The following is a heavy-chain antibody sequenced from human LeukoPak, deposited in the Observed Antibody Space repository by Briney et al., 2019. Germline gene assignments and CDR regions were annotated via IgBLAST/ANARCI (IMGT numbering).Heavy chain of an antibody. Sequence: VSYIYRLRSTISYADSVKAPFTISRDNGKNSLYLQMNSLRAEDTAVYYCARSSIAARLYWGQGTLVTVSS. CDR3: ARSSIAARLY. D-gene: IGHD6-6*01. J-gene: IGHJ4*02. CDR2: IYRLRSTI. V-gene: IGHV3-11*04.